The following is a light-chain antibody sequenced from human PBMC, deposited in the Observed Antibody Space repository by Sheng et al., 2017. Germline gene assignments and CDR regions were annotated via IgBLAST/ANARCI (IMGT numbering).Light chain of an antibody. Sequence: EIVMTQSPATLSVSPGERATLSCRASQSVDFSFLAWYQQKPGQAPRLLIYGASTRATGIPARFNGSGSATEYTLTISSLQSEDFAVYFCQQYYNWPRGTFGQGTKVEIK. J-gene: IGKJ1*01. CDR2: GAS. CDR1: QSVDFSF. V-gene: IGKV3-15*01. CDR3: QQYYNWPRGT.